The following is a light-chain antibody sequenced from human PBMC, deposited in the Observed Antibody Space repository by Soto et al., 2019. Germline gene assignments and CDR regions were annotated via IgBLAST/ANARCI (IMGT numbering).Light chain of an antibody. V-gene: IGKV1-9*01. J-gene: IGKJ4*01. CDR2: AAS. CDR1: QGISSY. CDR3: QQIKSYLPLT. Sequence: IQLTQSPSSLSASVGDRVTITCRTSQGISSYLAWYQQKPGKAPKLLIYAASTLQSGVPSRFSGSGSGTDFTLTISSLQPEDFATYYCQQIKSYLPLTFGGGTKVDI.